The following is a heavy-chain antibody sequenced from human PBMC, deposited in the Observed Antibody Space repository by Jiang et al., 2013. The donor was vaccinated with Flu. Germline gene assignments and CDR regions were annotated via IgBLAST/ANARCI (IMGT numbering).Heavy chain of an antibody. CDR2: ISYDGSNK. Sequence: AVISYDGSNKYYADSVKGRFAISRDNSKNTLYLQMNSLRAEDTAVYYCARGGDIVVVVAAIGATSFDYWGQGTLVTVSS. J-gene: IGHJ4*02. V-gene: IGHV3-30*09. D-gene: IGHD2-15*01. CDR3: ARGGDIVVVVAAIGATSFDY.